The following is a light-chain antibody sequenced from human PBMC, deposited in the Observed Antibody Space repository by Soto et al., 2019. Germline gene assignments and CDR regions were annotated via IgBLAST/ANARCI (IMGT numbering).Light chain of an antibody. V-gene: IGKV3-11*01. CDR3: QQGAYT. CDR1: QSVSSY. CDR2: DAS. J-gene: IGKJ2*01. Sequence: EIVLTQSPATLSLSPGERATLSCRASQSVSSYLAWYQQKPGQAPRLLIYDASNRATGIPARFSGSGSGTDFTLTISSLEPEDFAVYYCQQGAYTFGQGTKLEIK.